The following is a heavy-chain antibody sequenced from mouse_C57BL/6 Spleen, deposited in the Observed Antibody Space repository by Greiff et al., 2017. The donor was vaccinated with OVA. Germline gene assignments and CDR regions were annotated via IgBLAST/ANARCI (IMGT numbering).Heavy chain of an antibody. CDR1: GYTFTSYW. CDR2: INPSSGYT. J-gene: IGHJ4*01. CDR3: ARDWEDYAMDY. Sequence: VQLQQSGAALAKPGASVPLSCTASGYTFTSYWMHWVKQRPGQGLEWIGYINPSSGYTKYNQKFKDKATLTADKSSSTAYMQLSSLTYEDSAVYYCARDWEDYAMDYWGQGTSVTVSS. V-gene: IGHV1-7*01. D-gene: IGHD4-1*01.